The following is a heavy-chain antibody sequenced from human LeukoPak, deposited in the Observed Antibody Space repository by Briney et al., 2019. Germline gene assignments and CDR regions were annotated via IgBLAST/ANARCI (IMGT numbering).Heavy chain of an antibody. CDR3: ARASDYGSGRVEDY. J-gene: IGHJ4*02. V-gene: IGHV4-59*01. Sequence: SETLSLTCTVSGGSISSYYWSWIRQPPGKGLEWIGYIYYSGSTNYNPSLKSRVTISVDTSKNQFSLKLSSVTAADTAVYYCARASDYGSGRVEDYWGQGTLVTVSS. CDR1: GGSISSYY. D-gene: IGHD3-10*01. CDR2: IYYSGST.